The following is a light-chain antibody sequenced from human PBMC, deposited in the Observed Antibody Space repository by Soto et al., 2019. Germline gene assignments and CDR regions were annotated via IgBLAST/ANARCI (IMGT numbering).Light chain of an antibody. CDR3: QQRSNWPRTT. CDR2: DAS. J-gene: IGKJ3*01. CDR1: QSVSSY. V-gene: IGKV3-11*01. Sequence: EIVLTQSPATLSLSPGERATLSCRASQSVSSYLAWYQQKPGQAPRLLIYDASNRATGIPARFSGSGSGTDFTLTISSLEPEDFAVYYCQQRSNWPRTTFGPETRVDIK.